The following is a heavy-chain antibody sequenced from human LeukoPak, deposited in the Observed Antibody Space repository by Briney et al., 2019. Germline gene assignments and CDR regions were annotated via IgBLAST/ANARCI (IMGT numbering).Heavy chain of an antibody. V-gene: IGHV3-23*01. Sequence: GGSLRLSCAASGFTFSSYAMSWVRQAPGKGLEWVSAISGSGGSTYYADSVKGRFTISRDNSKNTLYLQINSLRAEDTAVYYCARDALDSSGYYYYYYYYYMDVWGKGTTVTISS. J-gene: IGHJ6*03. D-gene: IGHD3-22*01. CDR3: ARDALDSSGYYYYYYYYYMDV. CDR1: GFTFSSYA. CDR2: ISGSGGST.